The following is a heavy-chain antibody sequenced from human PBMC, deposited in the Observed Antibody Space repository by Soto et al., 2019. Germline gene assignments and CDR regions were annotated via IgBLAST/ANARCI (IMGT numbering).Heavy chain of an antibody. CDR3: ARTIRNYDFWSGTNWFDP. CDR2: IYYSGST. V-gene: IGHV4-31*03. D-gene: IGHD3-3*01. CDR1: GVSISSGGYY. J-gene: IGHJ5*02. Sequence: SETLSLTCTVSGVSISSGGYYWSWIRQHPGKGLEWIGYIYYSGSTYYNPSLKSRVTISVDTSKNQFSLKLSSVTAADTAVYYCARTIRNYDFWSGTNWFDPWGQGTLVTVSS.